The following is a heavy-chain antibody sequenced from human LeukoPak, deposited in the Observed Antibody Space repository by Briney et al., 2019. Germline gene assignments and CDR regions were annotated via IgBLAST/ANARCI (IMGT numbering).Heavy chain of an antibody. CDR3: ARPTTGPATQGYDS. D-gene: IGHD1-1*01. J-gene: IGHJ4*02. CDR2: IYYRGNT. Sequence: SSETLSLTCTVSGDPISSSPYYWAWIRQPPGRGLEWIGSIYYRGNTYHNPSLKSRVTICVDTSKNQFSLSVISVTAADTAVYFCARPTTGPATQGYDSWGQGILVTVAS. CDR1: GDPISSSPYY. V-gene: IGHV4-39*01.